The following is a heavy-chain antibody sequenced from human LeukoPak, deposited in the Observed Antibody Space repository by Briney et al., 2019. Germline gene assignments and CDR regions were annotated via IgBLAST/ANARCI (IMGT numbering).Heavy chain of an antibody. CDR2: INPDGSQQ. V-gene: IGHV3-7*01. Sequence: GGSLRLSFAASGFTSSSYWMNWVRQAPGKGLEWVALINPDGSQQHYVDSVKGRFTMSRDNAETSLYLEMNSLRADETAVYYCARELGYGALDPWGEGTLVTVSS. J-gene: IGHJ5*02. D-gene: IGHD4-17*01. CDR3: ARELGYGALDP. CDR1: GFTSSSYW.